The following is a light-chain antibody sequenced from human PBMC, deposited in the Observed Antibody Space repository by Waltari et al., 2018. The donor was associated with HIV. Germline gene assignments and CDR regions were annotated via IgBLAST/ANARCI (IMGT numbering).Light chain of an antibody. V-gene: IGLV1-51*01. CDR1: SSNIGHNY. J-gene: IGLJ3*02. Sequence: QSVLTQPPSVSAAPGQKVTISCSGSSSNIGHNYVSWFKQLPGTAPKLLIYDNHKRPSGSPDRFSASRSGTSATLAVTGRQIGDEADYYCGTWDTSLTAGVFGGGTKLTVL. CDR2: DNH. CDR3: GTWDTSLTAGV.